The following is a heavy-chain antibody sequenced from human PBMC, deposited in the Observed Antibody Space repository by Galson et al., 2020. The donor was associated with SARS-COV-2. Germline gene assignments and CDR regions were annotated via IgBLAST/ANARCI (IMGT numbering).Heavy chain of an antibody. CDR1: GGSFSDYS. J-gene: IGHJ6*03. D-gene: IGHD3-10*01. V-gene: IGHV4-34*01. CDR3: ARGGSRLIMAFDYYYFYMDV. Sequence: SETLSLTCAVYGGSFSDYSWTWVRQPPGKGLEWIGEISHSGSTNYSPSLKSRVFMSVDTSKNQFSLKVRSVTAADTAVYYCARGGSRLIMAFDYYYFYMDVWGKGTTVTVSS. CDR2: ISHSGST.